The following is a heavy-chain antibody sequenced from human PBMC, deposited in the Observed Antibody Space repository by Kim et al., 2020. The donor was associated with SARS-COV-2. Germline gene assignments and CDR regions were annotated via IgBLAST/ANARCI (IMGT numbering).Heavy chain of an antibody. V-gene: IGHV1-46*01. CDR3: ARDLDYYDSSSHYRYFDY. J-gene: IGHJ4*02. Sequence: PGRVTMTRDTSTSTVYMDLSSLTSEDTAVYYCARDLDYYDSSSHYRYFDYWGQGTLVTVSS. D-gene: IGHD3-22*01.